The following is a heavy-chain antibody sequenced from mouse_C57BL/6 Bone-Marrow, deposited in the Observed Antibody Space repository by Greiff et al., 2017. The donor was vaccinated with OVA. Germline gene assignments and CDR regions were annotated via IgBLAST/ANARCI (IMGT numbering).Heavy chain of an antibody. CDR3: ARRIFYYYGSSYDWYFDV. CDR2: ILPSIGRT. CDR1: DSEVFPIAY. D-gene: IGHD1-1*01. Sequence: QVQLKESGSELRSPGSSVKLSCKDFDSEVFPIAYMSWVRQKPGHGFEWIGGILPSIGRTIYGEKFEDKATLDADTLSNTAYLELNSLTSEYSAIYYCARRIFYYYGSSYDWYFDVWGTGTTVTVSS. V-gene: IGHV15-2*01. J-gene: IGHJ1*03.